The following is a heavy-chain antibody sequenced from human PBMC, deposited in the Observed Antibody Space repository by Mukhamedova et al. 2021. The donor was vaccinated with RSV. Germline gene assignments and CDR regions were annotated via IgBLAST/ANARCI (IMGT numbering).Heavy chain of an antibody. CDR1: A. CDR2: IVVGSGNT. Sequence: AVQWVRQARGQRLEWIGWIVVGSGNTNYAQKFQERVTITRDMSTSTAYMELSSLRSEDTAVYYCAAAKYSSSPLGYWGQGTLVT. CDR3: AAAKYSSSPLGY. D-gene: IGHD6-13*01. J-gene: IGHJ4*02. V-gene: IGHV1-58*01.